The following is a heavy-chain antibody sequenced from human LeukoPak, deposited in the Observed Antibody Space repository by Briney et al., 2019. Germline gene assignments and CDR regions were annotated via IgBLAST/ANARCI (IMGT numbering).Heavy chain of an antibody. V-gene: IGHV4-61*05. D-gene: IGHD2-15*01. CDR1: GGSISSSSYY. Sequence: SETLSLTCTVSGGSISSSSYYWGWIRQPPGKGLEWIGYIYYSGSTKYNPSLKSRVTISVDTSKNQFSLRLSSVTAADTAMYYCARTGVVVVAARFDYWGQGTLVTVSS. J-gene: IGHJ4*02. CDR3: ARTGVVVVAARFDY. CDR2: IYYSGST.